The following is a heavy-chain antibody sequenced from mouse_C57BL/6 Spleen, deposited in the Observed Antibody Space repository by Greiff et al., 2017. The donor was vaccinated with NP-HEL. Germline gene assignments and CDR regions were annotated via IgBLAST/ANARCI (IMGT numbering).Heavy chain of an antibody. Sequence: EVQVVESGGGLVQPGGSLSLSCAASGFTFTDYYMSWVRQPPGKSLEWLGFIRNTANGYTTEYSASVKGRFTISRDNSQSILYLQMNALRAEDSATYYCARYWGAGYAMDYWGQGTSVTVSS. V-gene: IGHV7-3*01. CDR3: ARYWGAGYAMDY. J-gene: IGHJ4*01. CDR2: IRNTANGYTT. CDR1: GFTFTDYY.